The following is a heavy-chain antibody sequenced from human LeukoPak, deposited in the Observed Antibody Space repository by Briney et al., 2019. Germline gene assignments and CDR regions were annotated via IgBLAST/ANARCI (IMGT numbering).Heavy chain of an antibody. CDR3: ARAHCSSTSCSLYYFDY. V-gene: IGHV1-18*01. CDR1: GYTFTSYG. CDR2: ISAYNGNT. Sequence: ASVKVSCKASGYTFTSYGISWVRQAPGQGLEWMGWISAYNGNTNYAQKLQGRVTMTTDTSTSTAYMELRSLRSDDTAVYYCARAHCSSTSCSLYYFDYWAREPWSPSPQ. J-gene: IGHJ4*02. D-gene: IGHD2-2*01.